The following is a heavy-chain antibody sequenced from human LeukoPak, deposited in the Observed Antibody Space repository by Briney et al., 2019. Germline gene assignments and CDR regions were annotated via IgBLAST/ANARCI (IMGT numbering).Heavy chain of an antibody. CDR2: IYYSDINHSASV. Sequence: SETLSLTCTVSGGSISTDFWTWIRQPPGEALEYIGCIYYSDINHSASVKYNPSLKSRVTMSLETSKNEISLKLMSVTAADTAVYYCATGRDYGGLYSTWGQGTLVTVSS. CDR3: ATGRDYGGLYST. V-gene: IGHV4-59*01. CDR1: GGSISTDF. J-gene: IGHJ5*02. D-gene: IGHD4-23*01.